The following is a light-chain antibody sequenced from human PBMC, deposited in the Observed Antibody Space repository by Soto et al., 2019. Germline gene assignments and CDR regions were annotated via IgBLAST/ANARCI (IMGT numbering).Light chain of an antibody. CDR3: SSYSSISTHVV. CDR1: SSDVGDFNY. CDR2: DVT. Sequence: QSALTQPASVSGSPGRSVTISCTGSSSDVGDFNYVSWYQHLPGRAPKLIIYDVTNRPSGISYRFSASKSGRTASLTISGLQAEDEADYYCSSYSSISTHVVFGGGTKLTVL. J-gene: IGLJ2*01. V-gene: IGLV2-14*03.